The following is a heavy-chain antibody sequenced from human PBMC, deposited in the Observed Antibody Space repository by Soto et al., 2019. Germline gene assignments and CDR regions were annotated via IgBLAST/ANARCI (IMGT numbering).Heavy chain of an antibody. Sequence: SETLSLTCTVSGGSISSSSYYWGWIRQPPGKGLEWIGSIYYSGSTYYNPSLKSRVTISVDTSKNQFSLKLSSVTAADTAVYYCARQPLDYYDSSGXYLDYWGQGIQVT. CDR3: ARQPLDYYDSSGXYLDY. D-gene: IGHD3-22*01. CDR1: GGSISSSSYY. CDR2: IYYSGST. J-gene: IGHJ4*02. V-gene: IGHV4-39*01.